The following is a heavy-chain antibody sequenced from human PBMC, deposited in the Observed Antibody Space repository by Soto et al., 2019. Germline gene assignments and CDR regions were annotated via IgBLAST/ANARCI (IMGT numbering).Heavy chain of an antibody. CDR2: IHYSERTSYNSGST. J-gene: IGHJ5*02. Sequence: SETLSLTCTVSVDSITSSSYDWGWIRQPPGQGLGWIGSIHYSERTSYNSGSTYDTTSLKSRVTISGDTSKSQFSLKLSSVTAADTAVYYCARHTRNQFDPWGQGALVTVSS. V-gene: IGHV4-39*01. CDR3: ARHTRNQFDP. CDR1: VDSITSSSYD.